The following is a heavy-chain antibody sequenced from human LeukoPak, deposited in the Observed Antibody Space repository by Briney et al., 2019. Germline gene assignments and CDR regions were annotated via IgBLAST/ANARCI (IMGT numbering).Heavy chain of an antibody. V-gene: IGHV1-18*01. J-gene: IGHJ6*02. CDR2: ISAYNGNT. CDR3: ARRSSSSPIDYYYYGMDV. CDR1: GYTFTSYG. D-gene: IGHD6-6*01. Sequence: GASVKVSCKASGYTFTSYGISWVRQAPGQGLEWMRWISAYNGNTNYAQKLQGRVTMTTDTSTSTAYMELRSLRSDDTAVYYCARRSSSSPIDYYYYGMDVWGQGTTVTVSS.